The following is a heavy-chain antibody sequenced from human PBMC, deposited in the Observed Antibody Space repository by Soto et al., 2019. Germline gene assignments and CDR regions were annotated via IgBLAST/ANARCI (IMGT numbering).Heavy chain of an antibody. J-gene: IGHJ6*02. CDR2: ISGSGGGT. V-gene: IGHV3-23*01. CDR3: ARRSYYYYYYGMDV. CDR1: GFTFSSYA. Sequence: EMQLLESGGGLVQPGGSLRLSCAASGFTFSSYAMSWVRQAPGKGLEWVSAISGSGGGTYYADSVKGRFTISRDNSKNTLYLQMNSLRAEDTAVYYCARRSYYYYYYGMDVWGQGTTVTVSS.